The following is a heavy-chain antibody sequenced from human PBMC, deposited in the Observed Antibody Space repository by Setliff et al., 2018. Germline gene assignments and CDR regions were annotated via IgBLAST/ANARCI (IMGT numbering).Heavy chain of an antibody. Sequence: GGSLRLSCVASAFSFSRSWMSWVRQTPGKGLEWVANIKEDGSDKYYVDSVKGRFTISRDNAKNSLYLQMNSLRAEDTAVYYCARDRAYRSFDIWGQGTMVTVSS. D-gene: IGHD2-2*01. CDR1: AFSFSRSW. V-gene: IGHV3-7*03. CDR2: IKEDGSDK. J-gene: IGHJ3*02. CDR3: ARDRAYRSFDI.